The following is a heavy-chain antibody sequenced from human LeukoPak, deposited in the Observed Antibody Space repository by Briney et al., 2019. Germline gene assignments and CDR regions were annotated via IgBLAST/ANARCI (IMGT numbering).Heavy chain of an antibody. V-gene: IGHV3-21*01. Sequence: GGSLRLSCAASGFTFSSYSMNWVRQAPGKGLEWVSSISSSSSYIYYADSVKGRFTISRDSAKNSLYLQMNSLRAEDTAVYYCARESYDYVWGSYRAHVDYWGQGTLVTVSS. D-gene: IGHD3-16*02. CDR1: GFTFSSYS. CDR2: ISSSSSYI. CDR3: ARESYDYVWGSYRAHVDY. J-gene: IGHJ4*02.